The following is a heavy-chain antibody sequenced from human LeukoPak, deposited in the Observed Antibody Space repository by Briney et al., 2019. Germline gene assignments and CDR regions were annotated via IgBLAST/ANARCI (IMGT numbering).Heavy chain of an antibody. CDR2: IRYDGSNK. D-gene: IGHD4-23*01. CDR1: GFTFSSYG. Sequence: GGSLRLSCAASGFTFSSYGMHWVRQAPGKGLEWVAFIRYDGSNKYYADSVKGRFTISRDNSKNTLYLQMNSLRAEDTAVYYCAKERSVRLRWYSFDYWGQGTLVTVSS. V-gene: IGHV3-30*02. J-gene: IGHJ4*02. CDR3: AKERSVRLRWYSFDY.